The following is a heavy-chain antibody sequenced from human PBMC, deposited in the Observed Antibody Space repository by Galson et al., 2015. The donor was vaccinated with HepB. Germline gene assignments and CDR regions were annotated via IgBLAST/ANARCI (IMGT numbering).Heavy chain of an antibody. CDR2: IYYSGST. J-gene: IGHJ4*02. D-gene: IGHD4-23*01. CDR3: ARGKMTTVVDY. CDR1: GGSISSYY. Sequence: ETLSLTCTVSGGSISSYYWSWIRQPPGKGLEWIGYIYYSGSTNYNPSLKSRVTISVDTSKNQFSLKLSSVTAADTAVYYCARGKMTTVVDYWGQGTLVTVSS. V-gene: IGHV4-59*01.